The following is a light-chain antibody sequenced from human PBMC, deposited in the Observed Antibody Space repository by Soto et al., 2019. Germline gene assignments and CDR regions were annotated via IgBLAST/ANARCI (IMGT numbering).Light chain of an antibody. CDR1: RSVSNN. Sequence: ETVMAQSPATLCVSPGDTATLSCRASRSVSNNLAWYQQKPGQAPRLLIYAASTRATGIPARFSGSGSGTEFTLAITSLQSEDFAVYYCQQYSNWPRTFGQGTKVDIK. V-gene: IGKV3-15*01. CDR3: QQYSNWPRT. CDR2: AAS. J-gene: IGKJ1*01.